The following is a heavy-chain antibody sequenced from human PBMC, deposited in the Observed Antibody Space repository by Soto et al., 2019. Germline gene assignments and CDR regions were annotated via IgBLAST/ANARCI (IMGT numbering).Heavy chain of an antibody. V-gene: IGHV1-46*01. CDR2: INPSGGST. CDR1: GYTFTSYY. D-gene: IGHD3-22*01. Sequence: ASVKVSCKASGYTFTSYYMHWVRQAPGQGLEWMGIINPSGGSTSYAQKFQGRVTMTRDTSTSTVYMELSSLRSEDTAVYYCARGTPLHYYDSSGYLYGIDVWGQGTTVTVSS. J-gene: IGHJ6*02. CDR3: ARGTPLHYYDSSGYLYGIDV.